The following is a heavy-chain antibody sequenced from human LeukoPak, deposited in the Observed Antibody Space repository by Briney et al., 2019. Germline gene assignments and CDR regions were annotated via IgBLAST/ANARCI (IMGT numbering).Heavy chain of an antibody. Sequence: ASVKVSCKASGYTFTSYYMHWVRQATGQGLEWMGWMNPNSGNTGYAQKFQGRVTMTRNTSISTAYMELSSLRSEDTAVYYCATGGNSGGADYWGQGTLVTVSS. J-gene: IGHJ4*02. CDR2: MNPNSGNT. CDR1: GYTFTSYY. D-gene: IGHD4-23*01. V-gene: IGHV1-8*02. CDR3: ATGGNSGGADY.